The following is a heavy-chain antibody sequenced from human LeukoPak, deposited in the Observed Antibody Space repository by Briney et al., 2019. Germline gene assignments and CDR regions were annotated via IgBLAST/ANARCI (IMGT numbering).Heavy chain of an antibody. CDR2: ISACNGDT. D-gene: IGHD6-13*01. CDR3: AREEGAPIAAANI. V-gene: IGHV1-18*01. J-gene: IGHJ3*02. Sequence: ASVKVSCKASGYXFTSYSIIWVRQAPGQGLEWMGWISACNGDTNYVQKLQGRVTMTTDTSTSTAYMELKSLRSDDTAVYYCAREEGAPIAAANIWGLGTKVTVSS. CDR1: GYXFTSYS.